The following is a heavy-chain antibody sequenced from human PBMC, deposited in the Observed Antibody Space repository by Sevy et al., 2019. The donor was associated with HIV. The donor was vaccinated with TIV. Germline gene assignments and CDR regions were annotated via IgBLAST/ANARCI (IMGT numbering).Heavy chain of an antibody. Sequence: GGSLRLSCVASGFTFSSYEMNWVRQAPGKGLEWASHISNSGSIIYYEDSVKGRFTISRDNAKNSLYLQMNSLRAEDTAVYYCAREDGSRQYFQYWGQGTLVTVSS. V-gene: IGHV3-48*03. CDR2: ISNSGSII. CDR3: AREDGSRQYFQY. CDR1: GFTFSSYE. J-gene: IGHJ1*01. D-gene: IGHD6-13*01.